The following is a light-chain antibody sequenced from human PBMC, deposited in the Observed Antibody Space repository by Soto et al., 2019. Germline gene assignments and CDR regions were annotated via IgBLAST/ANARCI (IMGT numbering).Light chain of an antibody. CDR1: QSISNY. CDR3: QHYGSSHSNT. Sequence: IVLTPSPATLSLSPWKRPTLSCRASQSISNYLAWYQHKPGQAPRLLIYDASNRATATPPRFSGSGSGTDFTLTISRLEPEDFAVYYCQHYGSSHSNTFGGGTRLE. V-gene: IGKV3-11*01. J-gene: IGKJ5*01. CDR2: DAS.